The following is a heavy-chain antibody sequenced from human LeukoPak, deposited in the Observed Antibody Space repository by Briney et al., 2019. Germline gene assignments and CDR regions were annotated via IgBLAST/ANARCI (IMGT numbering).Heavy chain of an antibody. D-gene: IGHD6-19*01. CDR2: ISAYNGNT. CDR1: GYTFTSYG. Sequence: ASVKVSCKASGYTFTSYGIRWVRQAPGQGLEWMGWISAYNGNTNYAQKLQGRVTMTTDTSTSTAYMELRSLRSDDTAVYYCARSSYSSGWYGYFDYWGQGTLVTVSS. V-gene: IGHV1-18*01. J-gene: IGHJ4*02. CDR3: ARSSYSSGWYGYFDY.